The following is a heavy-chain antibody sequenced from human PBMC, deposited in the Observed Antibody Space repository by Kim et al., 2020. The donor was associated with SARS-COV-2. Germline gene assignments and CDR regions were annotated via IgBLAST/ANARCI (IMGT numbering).Heavy chain of an antibody. CDR3: ARASTTSDYCSSTSCYMGNYYGMDV. J-gene: IGHJ6*02. V-gene: IGHV3-21*01. Sequence: GGSLRLSRAASGFTFSSYSMNWVRQAPGKGLEWVSSISSSSSYIYYADSVKGRFTISRDNAKNSLYLQMNSLRAEDTAVYYCARASTTSDYCSSTSCYMGNYYGMDVWGQGTTVTVSS. D-gene: IGHD2-2*02. CDR1: GFTFSSYS. CDR2: ISSSSSYI.